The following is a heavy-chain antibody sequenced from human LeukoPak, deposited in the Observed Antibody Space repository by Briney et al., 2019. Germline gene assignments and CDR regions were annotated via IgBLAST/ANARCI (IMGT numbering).Heavy chain of an antibody. D-gene: IGHD3-9*01. Sequence: GASVKVSCKVSGYTLTELSMHWVRQAPGKGLEWMGGFDPEDGETTYAQKFQGRVTMTTDTSTSTAYMELRSLRSDDTAVYYCARDRYDILTGYHYFDYWGQGTLVTVSS. CDR1: GYTLTELS. J-gene: IGHJ4*02. V-gene: IGHV1-24*01. CDR3: ARDRYDILTGYHYFDY. CDR2: FDPEDGET.